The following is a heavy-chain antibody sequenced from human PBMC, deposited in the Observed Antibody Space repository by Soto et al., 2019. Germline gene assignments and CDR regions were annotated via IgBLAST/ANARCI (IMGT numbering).Heavy chain of an antibody. J-gene: IGHJ6*02. V-gene: IGHV3-33*01. CDR3: ARDPVYGSGSYYREDYYYYYGMDV. CDR1: GFTFSSYG. CDR2: IWYDGSNK. D-gene: IGHD3-10*01. Sequence: LSCAASGFTFSSYGMHWVRQAPGKGLEWVAVIWYDGSNKYYADSVKGRFTISRDNSKNTLYLQMNSLRAEDTAVYYCARDPVYGSGSYYREDYYYYYGMDVWGQGTTVTVSS.